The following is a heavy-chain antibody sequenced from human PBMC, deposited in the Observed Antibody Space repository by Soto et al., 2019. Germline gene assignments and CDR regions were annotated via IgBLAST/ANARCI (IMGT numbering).Heavy chain of an antibody. V-gene: IGHV1-58*01. CDR2: IVVGSGNT. Sequence: SVKVSCKASGFTFTSSAVQWVRQARGQRLEWIGWIVVGSGNTNYAQKFQERVTITRDMSTSTAYMELSSLRSEDTAVYYCAATYSSSWSEVWFDPWGQGTMVTVYS. J-gene: IGHJ5*02. CDR1: GFTFTSSA. D-gene: IGHD6-13*01. CDR3: AATYSSSWSEVWFDP.